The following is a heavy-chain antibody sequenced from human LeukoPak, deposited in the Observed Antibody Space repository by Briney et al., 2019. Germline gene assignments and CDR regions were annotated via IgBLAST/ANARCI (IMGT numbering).Heavy chain of an antibody. CDR3: ARGALRIAAAVDY. V-gene: IGHV1-2*02. CDR1: GYTFTGYY. CDR2: INPNSAGT. Sequence: ASVKVSCKASGYTFTGYYLHWVRQAPGQGLEWMGWINPNSAGTNYAQRFQGRVTMTGDTSISTAYMELSRLSSDDTAVYYCARGALRIAAAVDYWGQGTLVTVSS. D-gene: IGHD6-13*01. J-gene: IGHJ4*02.